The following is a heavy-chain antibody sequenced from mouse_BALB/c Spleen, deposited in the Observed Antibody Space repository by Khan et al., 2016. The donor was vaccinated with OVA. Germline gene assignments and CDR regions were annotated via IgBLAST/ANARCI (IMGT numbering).Heavy chain of an antibody. CDR1: GYTFPSYT. J-gene: IGHJ3*01. Sequence: VELVESGAELARPGASVKMSCKASGYTFPSYTMHWVKQRPGQGLEWIGYINPSNTYTNYNQKFKDRATLTADKSSSTAYMQLSSLTSEDSAVYYCAREGAYYRSDGWFAYWGQGTLVTVSA. V-gene: IGHV1-4*01. D-gene: IGHD2-14*01. CDR3: AREGAYYRSDGWFAY. CDR2: INPSNTYT.